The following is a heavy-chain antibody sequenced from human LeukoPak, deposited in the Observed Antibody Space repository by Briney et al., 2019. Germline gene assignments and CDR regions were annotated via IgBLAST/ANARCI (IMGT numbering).Heavy chain of an antibody. CDR3: ARDRGYCSGGDCYSNAFDI. Sequence: GGSLRLSCAASGFIFSSYSMNWVRQAPGKGLEWVAVIWYDGSNKYYADSVKGRFTISRDNSKNTLHLQMNSLGAEDTAVYYCARDRGYCSGGDCYSNAFDIWGQGTMVTVSS. J-gene: IGHJ3*02. CDR1: GFIFSSYS. V-gene: IGHV3-33*08. CDR2: IWYDGSNK. D-gene: IGHD2-15*01.